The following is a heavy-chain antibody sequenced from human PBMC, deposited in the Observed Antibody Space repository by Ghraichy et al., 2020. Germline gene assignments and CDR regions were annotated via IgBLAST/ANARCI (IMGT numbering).Heavy chain of an antibody. CDR2: INHSGST. CDR1: GGSFSGYY. D-gene: IGHD5-18*01. J-gene: IGHJ6*02. Sequence: SETLSLTCAVYGGSFSGYYWSWIRQPPGKGLEWIGEINHSGSTNYNPSLKSRVTISVDTSKNQFSLKLSSVTAADTAVYYCARGVLRPGIQLWSRYYYGMDVWGQGTTVTVSS. V-gene: IGHV4-34*01. CDR3: ARGVLRPGIQLWSRYYYGMDV.